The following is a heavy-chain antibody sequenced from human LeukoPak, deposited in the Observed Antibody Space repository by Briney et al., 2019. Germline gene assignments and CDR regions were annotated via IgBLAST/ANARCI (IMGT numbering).Heavy chain of an antibody. Sequence: PGRSLRLSCAASGFTFSSYGMHWVRQAPGKGLEWVAVISYDGSQTHYGDSVKGRFTISRDNSKNTLYLQMNSLRVEDTTVYYCVKDRDERSQYFYFGMDVWGQGTTVTVSS. V-gene: IGHV3-30*18. D-gene: IGHD1-1*01. CDR2: ISYDGSQT. CDR3: VKDRDERSQYFYFGMDV. J-gene: IGHJ6*02. CDR1: GFTFSSYG.